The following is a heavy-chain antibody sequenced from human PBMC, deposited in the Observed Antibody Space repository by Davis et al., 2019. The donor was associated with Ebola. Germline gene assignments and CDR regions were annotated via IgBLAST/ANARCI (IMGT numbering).Heavy chain of an antibody. CDR2: INQDGNTK. CDR3: ATTSRSMAHDY. J-gene: IGHJ4*02. CDR1: GFSFSSYW. Sequence: GESLKISCAASGFSFSSYWMCWVRQAPGKGLEWVANINQDGNTKKYVDSLKGRFTISRDNGKNSLYLQMNSLRAEDTAVYYCATTSRSMAHDYWGQGTLVTVSS. V-gene: IGHV3-7*03. D-gene: IGHD2/OR15-2a*01.